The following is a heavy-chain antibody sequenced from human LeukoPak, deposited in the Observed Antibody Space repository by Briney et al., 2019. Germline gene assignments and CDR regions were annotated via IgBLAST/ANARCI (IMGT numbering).Heavy chain of an antibody. V-gene: IGHV1-2*02. J-gene: IGHJ4*02. CDR1: GYTFTSYG. D-gene: IGHD3-22*01. Sequence: ASVKVSCKASGYTFTSYGISWVRQAPGQGLEWMGWINPNSGGTNYAQKFQGRVTMTRDTSISTAYMELSRLRSDDTAVYYCARDQYYDSSGYGYYFDYWGQGTLVTVSS. CDR2: INPNSGGT. CDR3: ARDQYYDSSGYGYYFDY.